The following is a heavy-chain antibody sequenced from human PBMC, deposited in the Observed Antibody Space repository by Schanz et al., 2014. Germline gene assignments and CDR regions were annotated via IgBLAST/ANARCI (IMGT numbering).Heavy chain of an antibody. CDR2: INTGVNT. Sequence: EVQLVESGGGLVQPGGSLRLSCAAPGFTLSNYAMHWVRQTPGKGLEWVSAINTGVNTYYADSVRGRFTMSRDNSKNTLYLQMNSLRAEDTAVYYCAKIERNEDWGQGTLVNGSS. D-gene: IGHD1-1*01. J-gene: IGHJ4*02. V-gene: IGHV3-23*04. CDR3: AKIERNED. CDR1: GFTLSNYA.